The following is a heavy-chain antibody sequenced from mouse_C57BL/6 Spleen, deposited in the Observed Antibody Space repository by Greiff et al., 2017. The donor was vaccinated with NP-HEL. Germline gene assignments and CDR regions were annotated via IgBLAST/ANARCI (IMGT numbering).Heavy chain of an antibody. CDR1: GYTFTDYE. CDR3: TRSPYDYDETWFAY. CDR2: IDPETGGT. V-gene: IGHV1-15*01. Sequence: QVQLQQSGAELVRPGASVTLSCKASGYTFTDYEMHWVKQTPVHGLEWIGAIDPETGGTAYNQKFKGKAILTADKSSSTAYMELRSLTSEDSAVYYCTRSPYDYDETWFAYWGQGTLVTVSA. J-gene: IGHJ3*01. D-gene: IGHD2-4*01.